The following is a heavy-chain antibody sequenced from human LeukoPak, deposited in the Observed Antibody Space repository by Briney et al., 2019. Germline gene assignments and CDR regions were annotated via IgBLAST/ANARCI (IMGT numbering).Heavy chain of an antibody. V-gene: IGHV1-2*02. J-gene: IGHJ4*02. D-gene: IGHD3-10*01. CDR1: GYTFTGYY. CDR2: INPNSGGT. Sequence: GASVKVSCKASGYTFTGYYMHWVRQAPGQGLEWMGWINPNSGGTNYAQKFQGRVAMTRDTSISTAYMELSRLRSDDTAVYYCARERRLDGSGSYYTTETNTLGNWGQGTLVTVSS. CDR3: ARERRLDGSGSYYTTETNTLGN.